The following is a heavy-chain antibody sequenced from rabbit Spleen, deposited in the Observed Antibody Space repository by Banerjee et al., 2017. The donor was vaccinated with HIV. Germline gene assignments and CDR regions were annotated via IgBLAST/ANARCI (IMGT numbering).Heavy chain of an antibody. Sequence: QEQLVESGGGLVKPEGSLTLTCKASGFDFSGNAMCWVRQAPGKRPEWIACIYNGDGSTYYASWVNGRFSISRSTSLNTVTLQMTSLTAADTATYFCVRDGISFVSTGWGLTRLDLWAQAPSSPS. V-gene: IGHV1S47*01. CDR3: VRDGISFVSTGWGLTRLDL. J-gene: IGHJ3*01. CDR1: GFDFSGNA. CDR2: IYNGDGST. D-gene: IGHD4-1*01.